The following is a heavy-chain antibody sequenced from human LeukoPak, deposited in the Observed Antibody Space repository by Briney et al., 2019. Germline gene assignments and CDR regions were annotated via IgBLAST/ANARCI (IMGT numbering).Heavy chain of an antibody. Sequence: GGSLRLSCTASGFTFSSYEMNWVRQAPGKGLEWVSYISSSGSTIYYADSVKGRFTISRDNAKNSLYLQMNSLRAEDTAVYYCVELGITMIGGVWGKGTTVTISS. V-gene: IGHV3-48*03. CDR3: VELGITMIGGV. CDR1: GFTFSSYE. D-gene: IGHD3-10*02. CDR2: ISSSGSTI. J-gene: IGHJ6*04.